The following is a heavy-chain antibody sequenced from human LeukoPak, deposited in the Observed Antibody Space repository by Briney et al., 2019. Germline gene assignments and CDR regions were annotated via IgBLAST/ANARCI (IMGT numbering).Heavy chain of an antibody. CDR3: ARETYSALFT. CDR2: ISYDETNK. J-gene: IGHJ5*02. Sequence: PGGSLRLSCAASGFTFRSSAMNWVRQAPGKGLEWVAAISYDETNKYYTDSVKGRFTISRDKSKNTLYLQMNSLRAEDTAVYYCARETYSALFTWGQGTLVTVSS. V-gene: IGHV3-30-3*01. D-gene: IGHD2-21*01. CDR1: GFTFRSSA.